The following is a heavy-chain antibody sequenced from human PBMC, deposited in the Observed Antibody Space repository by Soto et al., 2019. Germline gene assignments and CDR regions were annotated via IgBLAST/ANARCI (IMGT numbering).Heavy chain of an antibody. J-gene: IGHJ6*02. V-gene: IGHV3-30*03. Sequence: PGGSLRLSCAASGFTFSSYGMHWVRQAPGKGLEWVAVISYDGSNKYYADSVKGRFTISRDNSKNTLYLQMNSLRAEDTAVYYCATLHVDTAMVSYGMDVWGQGTTVTVSS. CDR2: ISYDGSNK. D-gene: IGHD5-18*01. CDR1: GFTFSSYG. CDR3: ATLHVDTAMVSYGMDV.